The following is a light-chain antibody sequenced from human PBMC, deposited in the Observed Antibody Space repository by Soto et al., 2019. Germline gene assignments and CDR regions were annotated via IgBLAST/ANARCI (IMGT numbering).Light chain of an antibody. V-gene: IGKV3-20*01. J-gene: IGKJ1*01. Sequence: EIVLTQSPGTLSLSPGERGALSCRASENLGTLYLAWFQQKSGKAPRLLIYSASRRATGIPYRFTGSGSGTDFTLSISRLEPEDFAVYYCQQYVTSPRTFGQGTKVDIK. CDR1: ENLGTLY. CDR2: SAS. CDR3: QQYVTSPRT.